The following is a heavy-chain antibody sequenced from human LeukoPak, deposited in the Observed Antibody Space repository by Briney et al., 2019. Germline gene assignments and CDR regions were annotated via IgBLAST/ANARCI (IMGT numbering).Heavy chain of an antibody. CDR1: GYTFTGYY. J-gene: IGHJ4*02. CDR3: ARDKSGSSGWYSYFDY. Sequence: ASVKVSCKASGYTFTGYYMHWVRQAPGQGLEWMGWIDPNSGGTNYAQKFQGRVTMTRDTSISTAYMELSRLRSDDTAVYYCARDKSGSSGWYSYFDYWGQGTLVTVSS. D-gene: IGHD6-19*01. V-gene: IGHV1-2*02. CDR2: IDPNSGGT.